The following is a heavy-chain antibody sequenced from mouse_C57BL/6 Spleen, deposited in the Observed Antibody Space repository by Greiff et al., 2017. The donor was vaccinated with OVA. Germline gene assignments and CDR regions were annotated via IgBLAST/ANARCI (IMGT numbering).Heavy chain of an antibody. V-gene: IGHV14-1*01. CDR1: GFNIKDYY. J-gene: IGHJ3*01. D-gene: IGHD1-1*02. CDR3: TTTGGFYGGFAY. Sequence: EVQLQQSGAELVRPGASVKLSCAASGFNIKDYYMHWVKQRPEQGLEWIGRIDPEDGDTEYAPKFQGKATMTADTSSNTAYLQLSSLTSEDTAVYYCTTTGGFYGGFAYWGQGTLVTVSA. CDR2: IDPEDGDT.